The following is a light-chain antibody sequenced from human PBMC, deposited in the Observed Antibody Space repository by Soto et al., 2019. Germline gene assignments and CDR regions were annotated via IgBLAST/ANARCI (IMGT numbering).Light chain of an antibody. J-gene: IGLJ1*01. CDR2: RNN. V-gene: IGLV1-44*01. CDR1: ISNIGSNT. CDR3: AAWDDSLIAYV. Sequence: QSVLTQPPSASGTPGQRVTISCSGSISNIGSNTVNWYQQLPGTAPKLLIYRNNQRPSGVPDRFSGSKSGTSASLAISGLQSEDEADYFCAAWDDSLIAYVFGTGTKVTVL.